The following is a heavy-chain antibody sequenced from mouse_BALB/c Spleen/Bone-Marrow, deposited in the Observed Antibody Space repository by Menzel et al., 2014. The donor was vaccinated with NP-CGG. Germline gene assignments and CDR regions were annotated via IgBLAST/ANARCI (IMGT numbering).Heavy chain of an antibody. CDR2: IWSDGST. D-gene: IGHD2-4*01. CDR3: ARSPSTMITGGFAY. V-gene: IGHV2-6-1*01. J-gene: IGHJ3*01. Sequence: VNVVDSGPGLVAPSQSLSITCTISGFSLTSYGVHWVRQPPGKGLEWLVVIWSDGSTTYNSALKSRLSISKDNSKSQGFLKMNSLQTDDTAMYYCARSPSTMITGGFAYWGQVTLVTVSA. CDR1: GFSLTSYG.